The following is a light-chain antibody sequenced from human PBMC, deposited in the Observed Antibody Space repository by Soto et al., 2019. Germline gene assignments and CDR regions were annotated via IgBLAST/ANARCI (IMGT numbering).Light chain of an antibody. Sequence: DIQMIQSPSSLSASVGDRVTITCRASQGITYYLAWFQQKPGKAPKSLIYGASSLQSGVPSRFNGSGFGTDFSLTISSLQPEDIATYYCHQYDSYPRTFGPGTKVEIK. CDR3: HQYDSYPRT. CDR1: QGITYY. CDR2: GAS. V-gene: IGKV1-16*01. J-gene: IGKJ3*01.